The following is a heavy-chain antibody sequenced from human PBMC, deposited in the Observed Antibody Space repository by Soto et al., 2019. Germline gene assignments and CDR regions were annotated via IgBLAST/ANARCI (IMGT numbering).Heavy chain of an antibody. CDR1: GASINTGNYF. J-gene: IGHJ2*01. Sequence: QVQLQESGPGLVRPSQTLALSCSVSGASINTGNYFWNWIRQHPGGDLEWIGYIYYNGGNDYNPSLKSRVTISEDTSKNQFSLKLNSVTAADTAVYFCARGGSYCDFHWYFDLWGRGTLVTVSS. CDR2: IYYNGGN. D-gene: IGHD4-17*01. CDR3: ARGGSYCDFHWYFDL. V-gene: IGHV4-31*03.